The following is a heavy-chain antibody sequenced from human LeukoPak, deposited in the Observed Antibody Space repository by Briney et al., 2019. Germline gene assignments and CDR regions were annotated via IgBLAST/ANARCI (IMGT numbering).Heavy chain of an antibody. D-gene: IGHD1-14*01. CDR1: GYSISSGYY. Sequence: SETLSLTCTVSGYSISSGYYWGWIRQPPGKGLEWIGSIYHSGSTYYNPSLKSRVTISEDTSKNQFSLKLNSVTAADTAVYYCARGTTRGWFDPWGQGTLVTVSS. CDR3: ARGTTRGWFDP. CDR2: IYHSGST. J-gene: IGHJ5*02. V-gene: IGHV4-38-2*02.